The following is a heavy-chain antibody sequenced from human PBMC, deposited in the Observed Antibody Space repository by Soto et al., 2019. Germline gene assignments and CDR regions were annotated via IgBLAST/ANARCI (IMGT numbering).Heavy chain of an antibody. J-gene: IGHJ6*02. CDR2: INHSGST. Sequence: PSETLSLTCAVYGGSFSGYYWSWIRQPPGKGLEWIGEINHSGSTNYNPSLKSRVTISVDTSKNQFSLKLSSVTAADTAVYYCARGLDYGDYIYYYGMDVWGQGTTVTVSS. D-gene: IGHD4-17*01. CDR1: GGSFSGYY. V-gene: IGHV4-34*01. CDR3: ARGLDYGDYIYYYGMDV.